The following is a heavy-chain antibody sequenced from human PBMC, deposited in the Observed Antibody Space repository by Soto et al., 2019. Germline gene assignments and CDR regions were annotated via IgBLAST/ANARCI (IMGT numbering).Heavy chain of an antibody. D-gene: IGHD6-13*01. V-gene: IGHV5-10-1*01. CDR3: ARDRSIAAAVYYYYGMDV. CDR1: GYSCTSYW. CDR2: IDPSDSYT. J-gene: IGHJ6*02. Sequence: XESLKICCKGAGYSCTSYWISWVRQIPGKGLEWMGRIDPSDSYTNYSPSFQGHVTISADKSISTAYLQWSSLKASDTAMYYCARDRSIAAAVYYYYGMDVWGQGTTVTVSS.